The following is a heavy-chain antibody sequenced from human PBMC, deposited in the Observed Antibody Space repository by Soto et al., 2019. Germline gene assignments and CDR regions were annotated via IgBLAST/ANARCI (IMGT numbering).Heavy chain of an antibody. J-gene: IGHJ5*02. CDR1: GGSISSGDYY. CDR3: ARDRSPGFMITFGGVTSGWFDP. V-gene: IGHV4-30-4*01. D-gene: IGHD3-16*01. Sequence: SETLSLTCTVSGGSISSGDYYWSWIRQPPGKGLEWIGYIYYSGSTYYNPSLKSRVTMSVDTSKNQFSLKLSSVTAADTAVYYCARDRSPGFMITFGGVTSGWFDPWGQGTLVTVSS. CDR2: IYYSGST.